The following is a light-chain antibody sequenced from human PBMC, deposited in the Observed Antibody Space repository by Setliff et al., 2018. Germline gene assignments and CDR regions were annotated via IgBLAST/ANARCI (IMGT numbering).Light chain of an antibody. J-gene: IGLJ1*01. CDR3: QSYDSSLSGSDV. CDR2: EVN. Sequence: QSALAQPPSASGSPGQSVTVSCTGTSSDVGNYDFVSWYQQRPGKAPKLLIYEVNKRPSGVPDRFSGSKSGNTASLTVSGLQADDEADYYCQSYDSSLSGSDVFGTGTKVTVL. CDR1: SSDVGNYDF. V-gene: IGLV2-8*01.